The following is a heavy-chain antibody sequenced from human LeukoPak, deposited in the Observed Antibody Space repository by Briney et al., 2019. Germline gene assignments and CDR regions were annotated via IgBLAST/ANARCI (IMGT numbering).Heavy chain of an antibody. CDR1: GGTFNSYA. D-gene: IGHD2-21*02. Sequence: SVKVSCKASGGTFNSYAISWVRQAPGQGLEWMGRIIPIFGTANYAQKFQGRVTITTDESTSTAYMELSSLRSEDTAVYYCARGRYCGGDCYWDWGQGTLVTVSS. J-gene: IGHJ4*02. CDR2: IIPIFGTA. CDR3: ARGRYCGGDCYWD. V-gene: IGHV1-69*05.